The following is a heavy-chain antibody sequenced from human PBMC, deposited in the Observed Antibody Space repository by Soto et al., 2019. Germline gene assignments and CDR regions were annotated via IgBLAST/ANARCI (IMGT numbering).Heavy chain of an antibody. CDR3: ERVLYYYDSSGYRADVFDI. D-gene: IGHD3-22*01. Sequence: ASAKVSCKASGYTFTSYDINWVRQATGQGLEWMGWMNPNSGNTGYAQKFQGRVTMTRNTSISTAYMELSSLRSEDTAVYYCERVLYYYDSSGYRADVFDIWGQGTMVTVSS. CDR1: GYTFTSYD. CDR2: MNPNSGNT. J-gene: IGHJ3*02. V-gene: IGHV1-8*01.